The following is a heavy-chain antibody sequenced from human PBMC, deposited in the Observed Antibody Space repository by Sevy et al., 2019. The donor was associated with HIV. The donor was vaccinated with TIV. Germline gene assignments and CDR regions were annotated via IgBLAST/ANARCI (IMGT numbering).Heavy chain of an antibody. D-gene: IGHD2-2*01. CDR3: ARAPEGKYCSSTSCSYGVYYYYGMDV. CDR1: GYTFTGYY. CDR2: INPNSGGT. J-gene: IGHJ6*02. V-gene: IGHV1-2*06. Sequence: ASVKVSCKASGYTFTGYYMHWVRQAPGQGLAWMGRINPNSGGTNYAQKFQGRVTMTRDTSISTGYMELSRLRSDDTAVYYCARAPEGKYCSSTSCSYGVYYYYGMDVWGQGTTVTVSS.